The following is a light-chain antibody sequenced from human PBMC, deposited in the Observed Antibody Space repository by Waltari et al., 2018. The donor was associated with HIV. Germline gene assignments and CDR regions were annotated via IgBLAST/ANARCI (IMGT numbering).Light chain of an antibody. CDR1: QSVSSSY. Sequence: EFVLTQSPGTLSLSPGERATLSCRASQSVSSSYLAWYQQRPGQAPRLLIYGASSRAAGIPDRFTGSGSGTDFTLTISRLEPEDFAVYYCQHFDTSFPKYTFGQGTKLEIK. CDR3: QHFDTSFPKYT. CDR2: GAS. V-gene: IGKV3-20*01. J-gene: IGKJ2*01.